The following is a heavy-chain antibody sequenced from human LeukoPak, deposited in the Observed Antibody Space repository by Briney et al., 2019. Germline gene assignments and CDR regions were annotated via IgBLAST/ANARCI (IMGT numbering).Heavy chain of an antibody. CDR1: GGSISSSNW. CDR2: IYHSGRT. J-gene: IGHJ4*02. D-gene: IGHD3-9*01. V-gene: IGHV4-4*02. Sequence: SETLSLTCAVSGGSISSSNWWSSLRQPPGKGLEWIGEIYHSGRTNYNPSLKSRVTISVDKSKHQFSLKLSSVTAADTAVYYCAREGRYFDWLYFDYWGQGTLVTVSS. CDR3: AREGRYFDWLYFDY.